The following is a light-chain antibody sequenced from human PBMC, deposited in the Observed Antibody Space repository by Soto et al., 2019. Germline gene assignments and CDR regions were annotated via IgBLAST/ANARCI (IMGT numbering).Light chain of an antibody. Sequence: EIVLTQSPGTLSLSPGERATLSCRASQSVSSSYLAWYQQKPGQAPRLLIYGASSRATGIPYRFSGSGSGTDFTLTISRLETEDFAVYYCQQYGSSPETFGQGTKVEIK. CDR3: QQYGSSPET. CDR2: GAS. V-gene: IGKV3-20*01. J-gene: IGKJ1*01. CDR1: QSVSSSY.